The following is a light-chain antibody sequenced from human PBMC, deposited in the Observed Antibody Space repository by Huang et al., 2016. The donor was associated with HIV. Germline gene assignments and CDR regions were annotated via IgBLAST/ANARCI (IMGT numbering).Light chain of an antibody. J-gene: IGKJ4*01. CDR3: QETYSNPRT. V-gene: IGKV1-39*01. CDR1: QSISAY. CDR2: AVS. Sequence: DIQMTQSPSSLSASVGDRVTITCRASQSISAYLNWYQQKPGKAPKRLIYAVSSLQSGVPSRFSGSGSGTDFTLTISSLQPEDFATYYCQETYSNPRTFGGGTKVEIK.